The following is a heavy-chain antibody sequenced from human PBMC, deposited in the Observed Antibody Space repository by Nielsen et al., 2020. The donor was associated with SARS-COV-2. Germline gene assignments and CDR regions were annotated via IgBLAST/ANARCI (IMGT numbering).Heavy chain of an antibody. CDR1: GFTFSSYA. CDR3: ARETYYYGSGSYGFDP. J-gene: IGHJ5*02. D-gene: IGHD3-10*01. V-gene: IGHV3-30-3*01. CDR2: ISYDGSNK. Sequence: GESLKISCAASGFTFSSYAMHWVRQAPGKGLEWVAVISYDGSNKYYADSVKGRFTISRDNSKNTLYLQMNSLRAEDTAVYYCARETYYYGSGSYGFDPWGQGTLVTVSS.